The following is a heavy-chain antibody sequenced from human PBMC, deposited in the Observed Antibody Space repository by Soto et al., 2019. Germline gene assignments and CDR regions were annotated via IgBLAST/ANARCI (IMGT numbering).Heavy chain of an antibody. CDR3: ARVPDFWGYYYYMDV. V-gene: IGHV1-8*01. D-gene: IGHD3-3*01. Sequence: QVQLVQSGAEVKKPGASVKVSCKASGYTFTSYDINWVRQATGQGLEWMGWMNPNSGNTGYAQKFQGRVTMTRNTSISTAYLELSSVTSEDTAVYYCARVPDFWGYYYYMDVWGKGTTVTVSS. CDR2: MNPNSGNT. CDR1: GYTFTSYD. J-gene: IGHJ6*03.